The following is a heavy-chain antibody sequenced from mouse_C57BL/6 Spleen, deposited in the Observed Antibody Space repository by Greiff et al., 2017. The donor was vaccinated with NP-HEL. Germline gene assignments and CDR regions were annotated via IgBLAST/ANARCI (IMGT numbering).Heavy chain of an antibody. CDR3: NKWGNAMDV. CDR2: IRLRSDNYAT. D-gene: IGHD1-3*01. CDR1: GFTFSNYW. J-gene: IGHJ4*01. V-gene: IGHV6-3*01. Sequence: EVKVVESGGGLVQPGGSMKLSCVASGFTFSNYWMNWVRQSPEKGLEWVAQIRLRSDNYATHYAVSVKGRFTIARDESTSSVYLKMTNLKSEVTGSYYCNKWGNAMDVWGKGTTVTVSS.